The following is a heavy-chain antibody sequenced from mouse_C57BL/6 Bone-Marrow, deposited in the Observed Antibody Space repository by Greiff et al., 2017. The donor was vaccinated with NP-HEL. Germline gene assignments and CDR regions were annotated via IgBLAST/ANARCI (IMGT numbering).Heavy chain of an antibody. CDR2: ISSGSSTI. J-gene: IGHJ4*01. Sequence: EVQLVESGGGLVKPGGSLKLSCAASGFTFSDYGMHWVRQAPEKGLEWVAYISSGSSTIYYADTVKGRFTISRDNAKNTLFLQMTSLRSEDTAMYYCARGGGYYGNFDYYAMDYWGQGTSVTVSS. CDR1: GFTFSDYG. D-gene: IGHD2-1*01. CDR3: ARGGGYYGNFDYYAMDY. V-gene: IGHV5-17*01.